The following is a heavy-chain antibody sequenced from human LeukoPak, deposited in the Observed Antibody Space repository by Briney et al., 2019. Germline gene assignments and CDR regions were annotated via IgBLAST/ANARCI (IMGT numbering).Heavy chain of an antibody. D-gene: IGHD3-10*01. J-gene: IGHJ6*03. CDR1: GYTFTSYG. CDR2: ISAYNGNT. Sequence: ASVKVSCKASGYTFTSYGISWVRQAPGQGLEWMGWISAYNGNTNYAQKLQGRVTMTTDTFTSTAYMELRSLRSDDTAVYYCARCFQYYGSGSYYNDDTYYYYYMDVWGKGTTVTVSS. V-gene: IGHV1-18*01. CDR3: ARCFQYYGSGSYYNDDTYYYYYMDV.